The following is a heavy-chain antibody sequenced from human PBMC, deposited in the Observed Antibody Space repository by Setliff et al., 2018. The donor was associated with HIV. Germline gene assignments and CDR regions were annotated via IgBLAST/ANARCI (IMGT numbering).Heavy chain of an antibody. CDR1: GYTFTNYY. Sequence: GASVKVSCKASGYTFTNYYMHWVRQAPEQGLEWMGIIYPGGARRSYAQKFQGRVTMTWDTSTSTAYMELSSLRSEDTAVYYCARGRGYTYDFQYWGQGTLVTVSS. J-gene: IGHJ4*02. D-gene: IGHD5-18*01. CDR3: ARGRGYTYDFQY. V-gene: IGHV1-46*01. CDR2: IYPGGARR.